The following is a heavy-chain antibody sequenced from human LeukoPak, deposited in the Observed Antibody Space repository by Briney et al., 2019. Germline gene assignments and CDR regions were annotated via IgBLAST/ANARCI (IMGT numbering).Heavy chain of an antibody. V-gene: IGHV3-64D*06. J-gene: IGHJ4*02. D-gene: IGHD6-6*01. CDR2: ISSNGGST. CDR1: GFTFSSYA. Sequence: GGSLRLFCSASGFTFSSYAMHWVRQAPGKGLEYVSAISSNGGSTYYADSVKGRFTISRDNSKNTLYLQMSSLRAEDTAVYYCVKSIDCLLPGLNLDYWGQGTLVAVSS. CDR3: VKSIDCLLPGLNLDY.